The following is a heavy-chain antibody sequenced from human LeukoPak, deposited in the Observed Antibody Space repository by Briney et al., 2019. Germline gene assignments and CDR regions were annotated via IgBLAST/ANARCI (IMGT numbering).Heavy chain of an antibody. J-gene: IGHJ6*02. CDR2: ISYDGSNK. D-gene: IGHD3-3*01. CDR3: AKELSITIFGVVIPYYYYGMDV. Sequence: GGSLRLSCAASGFTFSSYGMHWVRQAPGKGLEWGAVISYDGSNKYYADSVKGRFTISRDNSKNTLYLQMNSLRAEDTAVYYCAKELSITIFGVVIPYYYYGMDVWGQGTTVTVSS. CDR1: GFTFSSYG. V-gene: IGHV3-30*18.